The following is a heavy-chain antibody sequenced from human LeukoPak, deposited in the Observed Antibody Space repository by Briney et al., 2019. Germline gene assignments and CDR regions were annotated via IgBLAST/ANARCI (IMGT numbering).Heavy chain of an antibody. V-gene: IGHV4-61*02. Sequence: PSQTLSLTCTVSGGSISSGSYYWSWIRQPAGKGLEWIGRIYTSGSTNYNPSLKSRVTISVDTSKNQFSLKLSSVAAADTAMYYCAREVVVAGVPAFLDIWGQGTMVTVSS. CDR2: IYTSGST. D-gene: IGHD2-15*01. J-gene: IGHJ3*02. CDR1: GGSISSGSYY. CDR3: AREVVVAGVPAFLDI.